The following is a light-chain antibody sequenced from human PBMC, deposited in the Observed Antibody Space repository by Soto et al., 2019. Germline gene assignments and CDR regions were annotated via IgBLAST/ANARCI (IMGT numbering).Light chain of an antibody. CDR1: QSVRNSY. CDR2: GAS. Sequence: EILLTQSPGTLSLSPGERATLSCSASQSVRNSYLAWYQQKPGQAPRLLIYGASGRATGIPDRFSGSGSGTDFTLTISRLEPDDFAVYYCQQYGSSPYTFGQGTKLEI. V-gene: IGKV3-20*01. CDR3: QQYGSSPYT. J-gene: IGKJ2*01.